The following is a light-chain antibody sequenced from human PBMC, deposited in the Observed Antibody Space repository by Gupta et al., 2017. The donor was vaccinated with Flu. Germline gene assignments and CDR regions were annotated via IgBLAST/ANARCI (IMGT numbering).Light chain of an antibody. J-gene: IGKJ2*01. V-gene: IGKV3-20*01. CDR2: GRS. Sequence: GTLSLSPGERATLSCRASQSVKTNYFAWYQQKPGQAPRLLIYGRSSRANDIPDRFSGSGSGTDFTLTISRLEPEDFAVYYCQQDDNLPITFGQGTRVEIK. CDR3: QQDDNLPIT. CDR1: QSVKTNY.